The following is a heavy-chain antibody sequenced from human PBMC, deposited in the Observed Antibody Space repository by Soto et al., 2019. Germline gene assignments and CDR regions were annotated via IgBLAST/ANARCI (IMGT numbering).Heavy chain of an antibody. V-gene: IGHV6-1*01. CDR1: GDSVSSNSAA. Sequence: SQTLSLTCAISGDSVSSNSAAWNGIRQSTSRGLEWLGRTYYRSKWYNDYAVSVKSRITINPDTSKNQFSLQLNSVTPEDTAVYYCARVSSSSSIYYYYGMDVWGQGTTVTVSS. CDR2: TYYRSKWYN. J-gene: IGHJ6*02. CDR3: ARVSSSSSIYYYYGMDV. D-gene: IGHD6-6*01.